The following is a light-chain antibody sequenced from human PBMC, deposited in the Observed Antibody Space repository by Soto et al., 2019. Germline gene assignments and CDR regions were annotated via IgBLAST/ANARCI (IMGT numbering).Light chain of an antibody. CDR1: QSIGRF. CDR2: DAS. V-gene: IGKV1-5*01. Sequence: DIQVTQSPSTLCSSVGYIVASTFRASQSIGRFLAWYQHQPGKAPKLLIYDASTLESGVPSRFSGTGSGTEFTFSITSLQPEDFGTYYCQQCYMGWTFGQGTKV. CDR3: QQCYMGWT. J-gene: IGKJ1*01.